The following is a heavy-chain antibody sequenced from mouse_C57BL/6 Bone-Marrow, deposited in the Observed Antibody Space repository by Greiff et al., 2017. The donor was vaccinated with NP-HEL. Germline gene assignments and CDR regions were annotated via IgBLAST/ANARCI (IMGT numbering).Heavy chain of an antibody. CDR3: ARSVGPSYWYFDV. J-gene: IGHJ1*03. Sequence: VQLQQSGPELVKPGASVKISCKASGYTFTDYYMNWVKQSHGKSLEWIGDINPNNGGTSYNQKFKGKATLTVDKSSSTAYMELRSLTSEDSAVYYCARSVGPSYWYFDVWGTGTTVTVSS. CDR2: INPNNGGT. V-gene: IGHV1-26*01. D-gene: IGHD1-1*01. CDR1: GYTFTDYY.